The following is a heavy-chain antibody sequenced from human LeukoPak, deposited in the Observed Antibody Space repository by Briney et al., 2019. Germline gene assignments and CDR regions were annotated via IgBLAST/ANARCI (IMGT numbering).Heavy chain of an antibody. CDR1: GFTFSNYA. J-gene: IGHJ4*02. D-gene: IGHD6-6*01. V-gene: IGHV3-23*01. CDR2: ISGSGDNT. CDR3: AKWKYSNSGIDDY. Sequence: PGGSLRLSCAASGFTFSNYAMPWVRQAPGKGLEWVSVISGSGDNTYYADSVKGRFTISRDNSKNMLYLQMNSLRAEDTAVYYCAKWKYSNSGIDDYWGQGTLVTVSS.